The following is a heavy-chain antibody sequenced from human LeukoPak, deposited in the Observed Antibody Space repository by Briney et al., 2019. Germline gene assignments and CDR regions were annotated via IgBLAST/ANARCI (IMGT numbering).Heavy chain of an antibody. CDR2: ISSSSSYI. D-gene: IGHD6-13*01. J-gene: IGHJ5*02. V-gene: IGHV3-21*01. Sequence: GGSLRLSCAASGFTFSSYSMTWVRQAPGKGLEWVSSISSSSSYIYYADSVKGRFTISRDNAKNSLYLQMNSLRAEDTAVYYCARDRDGSWYYYNRENWFDPWGQGTLVTVSS. CDR3: ARDRDGSWYYYNRENWFDP. CDR1: GFTFSSYS.